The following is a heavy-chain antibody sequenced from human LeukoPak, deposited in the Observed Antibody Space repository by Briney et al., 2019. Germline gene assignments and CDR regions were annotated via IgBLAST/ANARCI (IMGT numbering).Heavy chain of an antibody. CDR1: GFTFGDYA. CDR3: TRETEMYYYDSSGLWIDY. Sequence: GGSLRLSCTVSGFTFGDYAMRWFRQAPGKALEWVDFIRSKAYGGTTEYAASVKGRFTISRDDSKSIAYLQMNSLKTEDTAVYYCTRETEMYYYDSSGLWIDYWGLGTLVTVSS. J-gene: IGHJ4*02. CDR2: IRSKAYGGTT. V-gene: IGHV3-49*03. D-gene: IGHD3-22*01.